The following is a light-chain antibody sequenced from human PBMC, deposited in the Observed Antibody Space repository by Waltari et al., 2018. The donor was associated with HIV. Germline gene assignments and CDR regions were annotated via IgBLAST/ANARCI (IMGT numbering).Light chain of an antibody. V-gene: IGLV3-10*01. J-gene: IGLJ2*01. CDR3: YSTDISGYSRV. Sequence: SYALTQPPSVSVSPGQTARITCPGDALPKKFAYWYQQKAGQAPALVIYEDKKRPSGIPERFSGSRSGTLATLSIRGAQVEDEADYYCYSTDISGYSRVFGGGTKVTVL. CDR2: EDK. CDR1: ALPKKF.